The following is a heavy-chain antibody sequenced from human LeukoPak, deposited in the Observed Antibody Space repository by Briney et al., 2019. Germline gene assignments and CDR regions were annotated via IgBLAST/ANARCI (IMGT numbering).Heavy chain of an antibody. J-gene: IGHJ4*02. Sequence: PGGSLRLSCAASGFTFSSYSMNWVRQAPGKGLEWVSSISSSSSYIYYADSVKGRFTISRGNAKNSLYLQMNSLRAEDTAVYYCAREGGDSYGPNPLDYWGQGTLVTVSS. V-gene: IGHV3-21*01. CDR1: GFTFSSYS. CDR2: ISSSSSYI. D-gene: IGHD5-18*01. CDR3: AREGGDSYGPNPLDY.